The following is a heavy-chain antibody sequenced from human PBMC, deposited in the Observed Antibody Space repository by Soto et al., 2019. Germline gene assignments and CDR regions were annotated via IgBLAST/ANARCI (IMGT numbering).Heavy chain of an antibody. D-gene: IGHD6-19*01. CDR3: AKXIEQWVPGYSGYYGMGV. J-gene: IGHJ6*02. CDR2: ISGSGGST. CDR1: GFTFSGYA. V-gene: IGHV3-23*01. Sequence: GGSLRLSCAASGFTFSGYAMSWVRQAPGKGLEWVSAISGSGGSTYYADSVKGRFTISRDNSKNTLYLQMNSLRAEDTAVYYCAKXIEQWVPGYSGYYGMGVWGQGTTVTVSS.